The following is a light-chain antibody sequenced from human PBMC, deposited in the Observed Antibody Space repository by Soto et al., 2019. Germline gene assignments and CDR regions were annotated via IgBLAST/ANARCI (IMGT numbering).Light chain of an antibody. CDR3: FSYTSSGTYV. J-gene: IGLJ1*01. CDR2: EVS. V-gene: IGLV2-14*01. Sequence: QSALTQPASVSGSPGQSITISCTGTSSDVGNYKYVSWYQQHPGKAPKLMIYEVSNRPSGVSNRFSGSKSGNTASLTISGIQAEDETDYYCFSYTSSGTYVFGTGTKRTVL. CDR1: SSDVGNYKY.